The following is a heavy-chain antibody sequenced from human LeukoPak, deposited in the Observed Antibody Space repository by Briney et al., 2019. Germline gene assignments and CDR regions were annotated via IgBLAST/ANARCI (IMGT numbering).Heavy chain of an antibody. D-gene: IGHD3-22*01. V-gene: IGHV1-18*01. Sequence: ASVKVSCKASGYTFTSYGISWVRQAPGQGLEWMGWISAYNGNTNYAQKLQGRVTMTTDTSTSIAYMELRSLRSDDTAVYYCARDLLANYDSSGYYYPSGGYWGQGTLVTVSS. CDR1: GYTFTSYG. CDR3: ARDLLANYDSSGYYYPSGGY. CDR2: ISAYNGNT. J-gene: IGHJ4*02.